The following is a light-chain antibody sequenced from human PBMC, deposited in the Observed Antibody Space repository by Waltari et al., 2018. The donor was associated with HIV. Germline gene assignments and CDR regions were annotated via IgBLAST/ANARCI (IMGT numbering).Light chain of an antibody. J-gene: IGLJ3*02. V-gene: IGLV1-47*01. CDR3: AAWDDSLSAWV. CDR2: RND. Sequence: QSVLTQPPSASGTPGPRVSISCSGSSSTLGSNYVSWYQQLPGTAPKLLMYRNDERPSGVPDRFSGSKSGTSASLAISGLRSEDEADYYCAAWDDSLSAWVFGGGTKLTVL. CDR1: SSTLGSNY.